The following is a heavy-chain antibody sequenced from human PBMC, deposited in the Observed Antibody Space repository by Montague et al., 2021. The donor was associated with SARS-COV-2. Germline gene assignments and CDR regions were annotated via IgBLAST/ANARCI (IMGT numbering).Heavy chain of an antibody. CDR2: IYHSGST. CDR1: GYSISSGYY. D-gene: IGHD4-11*01. V-gene: IGHV4-38-2*02. J-gene: IGHJ6*02. CDR3: AVNSNCYYYYGMDV. Sequence: SETLSLTCTVSGYSISSGYYWGWIRQPPGKGLEWIGSIYHSGSTYYNPSLKSRVTISVDTSKNQFSLKLSSVTAADTAVYYCAVNSNCYYYYGMDVWGQGTTVTVSS.